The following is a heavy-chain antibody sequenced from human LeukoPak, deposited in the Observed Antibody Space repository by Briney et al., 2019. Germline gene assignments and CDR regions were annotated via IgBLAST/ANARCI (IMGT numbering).Heavy chain of an antibody. J-gene: IGHJ4*02. CDR2: ISYDGSNK. CDR3: ASGRYGSGSYEFDY. Sequence: GGSLRLSCAASGFTFSSYGMHWVRQAPGKGLEWVAVISYDGSNKYYADSVKGRFTISRDNSKNTLYLQMNSLRAEDTAVYYCASGRYGSGSYEFDYWGQGTLVTVFS. V-gene: IGHV3-30*03. D-gene: IGHD3-10*01. CDR1: GFTFSSYG.